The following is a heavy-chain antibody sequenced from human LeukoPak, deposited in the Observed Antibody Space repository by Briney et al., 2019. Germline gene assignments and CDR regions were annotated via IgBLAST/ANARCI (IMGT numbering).Heavy chain of an antibody. J-gene: IGHJ4*02. V-gene: IGHV4-59*01. D-gene: IGHD3-16*02. CDR1: GGSTSSYY. CDR2: IYYSGST. Sequence: SETLSLTCTVSGGSTSSYYWSWLRQPPGKGLEWIGYIYYSGSTNYNPSLKSRVTISVDTSKNQFSLKLSSVTAADTAVYYCARYIWGSYPTFEDYWGQGTLVTVSS. CDR3: ARYIWGSYPTFEDY.